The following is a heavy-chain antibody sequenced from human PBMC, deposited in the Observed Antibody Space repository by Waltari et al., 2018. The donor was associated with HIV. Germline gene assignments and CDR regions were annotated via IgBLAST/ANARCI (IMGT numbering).Heavy chain of an antibody. D-gene: IGHD2-15*01. CDR2: ISSSSSTI. J-gene: IGHJ6*02. CDR3: ASRGGGYCSGGSCHSHYYYGMDV. V-gene: IGHV3-48*04. Sequence: EVQLVESGGGLVQPGGSLRLSCAASGFTFRSYSMNWVRPAPGKGTEWVSYISSSSSTIYYADSVKGRFTISRDNAKNSLYLQMNSLRAEDTAVYYCASRGGGYCSGGSCHSHYYYGMDVWGQGTTVTVSS. CDR1: GFTFRSYS.